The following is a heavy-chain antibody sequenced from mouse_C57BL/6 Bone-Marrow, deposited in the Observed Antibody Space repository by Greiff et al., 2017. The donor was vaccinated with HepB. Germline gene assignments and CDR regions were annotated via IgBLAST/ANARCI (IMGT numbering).Heavy chain of an antibody. J-gene: IGHJ3*01. Sequence: VMLVESGAELVRPGTSVKMSCKASGYTFTNYWIGWAKQRPGHGLEWIGDIYPGGGYTNYNEKFKGKATLTADKSSSTAYMQFSSLTSEDSAIYYCARKFYDYGWFAYWGQGTLVTVSA. CDR2: IYPGGGYT. V-gene: IGHV1-63*01. CDR1: GYTFTNYW. D-gene: IGHD2-4*01. CDR3: ARKFYDYGWFAY.